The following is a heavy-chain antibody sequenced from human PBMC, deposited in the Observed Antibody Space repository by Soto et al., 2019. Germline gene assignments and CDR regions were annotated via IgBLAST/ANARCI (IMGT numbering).Heavy chain of an antibody. CDR2: INPSSGST. Sequence: ASVKPSCKACGYTFTSYYMHWVRQATGQGLEWMGMINPSSGSTGYAQKFQGRITLTRSTSINTAYLELSSLSSDDSAVYYCARGASPWGQGTLVTVSS. CDR1: GYTFTSYY. J-gene: IGHJ5*02. CDR3: ARGASP. V-gene: IGHV1-46*01.